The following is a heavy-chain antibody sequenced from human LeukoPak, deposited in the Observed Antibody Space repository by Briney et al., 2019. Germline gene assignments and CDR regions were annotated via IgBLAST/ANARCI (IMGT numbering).Heavy chain of an antibody. CDR3: AREGTITMVRGVIRAFDY. CDR2: FDPEDGET. V-gene: IGHV1-24*01. CDR1: GYTLTELS. D-gene: IGHD3-10*01. Sequence: ASVKVSCKVSGYTLTELSMHWVRQAPGKGLEWMGGFDPEDGETIYAQKFQGRVTMTEDTSTDTAYMELRSLRSDDTAVYYCAREGTITMVRGVIRAFDYWGQGTLVTVSS. J-gene: IGHJ4*02.